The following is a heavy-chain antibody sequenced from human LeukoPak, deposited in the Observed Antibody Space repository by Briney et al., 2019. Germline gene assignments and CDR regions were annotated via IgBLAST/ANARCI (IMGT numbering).Heavy chain of an antibody. J-gene: IGHJ4*02. CDR1: GGSIDSSSYY. CDR3: ARFDYGDYYFDY. D-gene: IGHD4-17*01. Sequence: SETLSLTCTVSGGSIDSSSYYWGWIRQPPRKGLECIGTIYYSGSSYYKPSLQSRVSISVDTYKNEFSLKLSSVTATDTAVYYCARFDYGDYYFDYWGRGTLVTVSS. V-gene: IGHV4-39*01. CDR2: IYYSGSS.